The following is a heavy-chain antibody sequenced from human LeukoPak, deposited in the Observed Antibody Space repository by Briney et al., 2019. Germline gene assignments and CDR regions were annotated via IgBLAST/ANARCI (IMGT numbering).Heavy chain of an antibody. CDR3: ARDVVAATTGFFQH. V-gene: IGHV3-11*01. D-gene: IGHD2-15*01. CDR1: GFTFSDYH. CDR2: ISSSSNTL. J-gene: IGHJ1*01. Sequence: GGSLRLSCSASGFTFSDYHMSWIRQAPGKGLEWLSYISSSSNTLYYADSVKGRFTVSRDNAKNSLYLQMNSLRAGDTAVYYCARDVVAATTGFFQHWGQGILVTVSS.